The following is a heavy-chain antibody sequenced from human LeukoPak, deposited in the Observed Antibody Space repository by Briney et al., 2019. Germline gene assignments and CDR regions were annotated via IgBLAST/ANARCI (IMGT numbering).Heavy chain of an antibody. Sequence: ASVKVSCKASGYTFTIYYMHWVRQAPGQGLEWMGIINPSGGSTSYAQKFQGRVTMTRDTSTSTVYMELSSLRSEDTAVYYCARDGGEDTAMVPWGQGTLVTVSS. D-gene: IGHD5-18*01. J-gene: IGHJ5*02. CDR1: GYTFTIYY. CDR2: INPSGGST. V-gene: IGHV1-46*01. CDR3: ARDGGEDTAMVP.